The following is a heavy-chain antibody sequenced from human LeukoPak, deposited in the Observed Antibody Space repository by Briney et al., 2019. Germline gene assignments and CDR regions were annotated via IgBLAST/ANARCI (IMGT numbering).Heavy chain of an antibody. J-gene: IGHJ4*02. Sequence: GGSLRLSCAASGFTFSTYYMNWVRQAPGKGLEWVSSITTSSSYIYYADSVKGRFTISRDNAKNSLYLQMNSLRAEDTAVYYCARDLGGYSYGSHFDYGGQGTLVTVSS. V-gene: IGHV3-21*01. CDR1: GFTFSTYY. D-gene: IGHD5-18*01. CDR3: ARDLGGYSYGSHFDY. CDR2: ITTSSSYI.